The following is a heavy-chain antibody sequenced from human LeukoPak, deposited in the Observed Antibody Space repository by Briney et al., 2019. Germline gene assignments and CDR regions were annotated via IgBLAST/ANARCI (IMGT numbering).Heavy chain of an antibody. V-gene: IGHV4-34*01. D-gene: IGHD2-15*01. CDR1: GGSISSYY. CDR3: ANGPYCSGGSCYLFDP. Sequence: PETLSLTCTVSGGSISSYYWSWIRQPAGKGLEWIGEINHSGSTNYNPSLKSRVTISVDTSNNQFSLKRSSVTAADTAVYYCANGPYCSGGSCYLFDPWGQGTLVTVSS. CDR2: INHSGST. J-gene: IGHJ5*02.